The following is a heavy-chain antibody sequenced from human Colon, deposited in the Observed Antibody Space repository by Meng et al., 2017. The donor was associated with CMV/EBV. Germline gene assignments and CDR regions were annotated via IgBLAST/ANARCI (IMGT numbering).Heavy chain of an antibody. J-gene: IGHJ5*02. CDR2: IKEDGSEK. Sequence: GGSLRLSCAASGFMFSTYRMSWVRQAPGKGLEWVANIKEDGSEKWYADSVKGRFTIARDNAESSVSLQMNNLRVEDTAVYYCAREERWFGELPVPWGQG. CDR3: AREERWFGELPVP. D-gene: IGHD3-10*01. V-gene: IGHV3-7*01. CDR1: GFMFSTYR.